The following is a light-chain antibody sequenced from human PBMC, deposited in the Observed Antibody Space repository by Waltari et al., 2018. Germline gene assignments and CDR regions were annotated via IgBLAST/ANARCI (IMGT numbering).Light chain of an antibody. V-gene: IGLV2-14*01. CDR3: SSYTSNNIWV. CDR1: GRHAGADNY. CDR2: DVS. Sequence: QSPLTQPASVPVSPGQSITISCTGTGRHAGADNYVSWYQQHPGKAPKFMIYDVSQRPSGVSNRFSGSKSGNTASLTISGLQAEDEADYYCSSYTSNNIWVFGGGTKLTVL. J-gene: IGLJ3*02.